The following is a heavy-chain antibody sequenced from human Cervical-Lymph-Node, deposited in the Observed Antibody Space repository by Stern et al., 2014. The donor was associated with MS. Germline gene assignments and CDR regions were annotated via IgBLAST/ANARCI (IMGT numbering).Heavy chain of an antibody. Sequence: VQLVESGAEVKKPGSSVKVSCKASGGTFSTYAISWVRQAPGQGLEWMGGIIPIFGTANYAQKFQGRVTITADESTNTAYMELRSLRSEDTAVYYCARGEKQWLSLWDYWGQGTLVTVSS. J-gene: IGHJ4*02. CDR2: IIPIFGTA. D-gene: IGHD6-19*01. CDR3: ARGEKQWLSLWDY. CDR1: GGTFSTYA. V-gene: IGHV1-69*01.